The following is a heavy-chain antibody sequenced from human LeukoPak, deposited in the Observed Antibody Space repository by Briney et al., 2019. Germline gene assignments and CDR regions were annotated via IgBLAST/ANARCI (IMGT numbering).Heavy chain of an antibody. CDR3: ARRIAAAGNNWFDP. D-gene: IGHD6-13*01. Sequence: GASVKVSCKASGYTFTSYAMHWVRQAPGQRLEWMGWINAGNGNTKYSQKFQGRVTITRDTSASTAYMERSSLRSEDTAVYYCARRIAAAGNNWFDPWGQGTLVTVSS. CDR2: INAGNGNT. J-gene: IGHJ5*02. V-gene: IGHV1-3*01. CDR1: GYTFTSYA.